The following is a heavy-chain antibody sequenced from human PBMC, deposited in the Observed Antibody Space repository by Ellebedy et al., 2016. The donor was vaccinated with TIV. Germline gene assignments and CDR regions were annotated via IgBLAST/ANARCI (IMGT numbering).Heavy chain of an antibody. J-gene: IGHJ3*02. CDR2: MNPTSGNT. CDR1: GYTFTSYA. Sequence: ASVKVSXXASGYTFTSYAINWARQATGQGLEWMGWMNPTSGNTGYAQKFQGRVTMTRNTSISTAYMELSSLRSEDTAVYYCARGYGYNWNDLDAFDIWGQGTMVTVSS. CDR3: ARGYGYNWNDLDAFDI. D-gene: IGHD1-1*01. V-gene: IGHV1-8*01.